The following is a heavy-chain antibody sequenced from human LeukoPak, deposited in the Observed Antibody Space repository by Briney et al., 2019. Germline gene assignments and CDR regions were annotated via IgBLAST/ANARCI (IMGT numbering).Heavy chain of an antibody. D-gene: IGHD3-3*01. J-gene: IGHJ6*03. V-gene: IGHV3-72*01. CDR2: TRNKAESYKT. CDR3: SRESSIFWVVARSYMDV. CDR1: GFRFSDHY. Sequence: PGGSLRLSCAASGFRFSDHYINWVRQAPGKGLEWVGRTRNKAESYKTEYAASVKGRFTISRDDSKKSLYLQMNSLKTEDTVVYYCSRESSIFWVVARSYMDVWGKGTTVTVSS.